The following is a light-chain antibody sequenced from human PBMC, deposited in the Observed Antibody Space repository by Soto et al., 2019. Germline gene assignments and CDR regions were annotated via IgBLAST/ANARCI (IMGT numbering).Light chain of an antibody. J-gene: IGLJ2*01. Sequence: QSVLTQPASVSGSPGQSITISCTGTIIDLGNYNLVSWYQQHPGKAPKLMIHEVSKRPSGISDRFSGSKSGNTASLTISGLQAEDEADYYFCSYGGYAHVVFGGGTKLTVL. CDR2: EVS. CDR1: IIDLGNYNL. CDR3: CSYGGYAHVV. V-gene: IGLV2-23*02.